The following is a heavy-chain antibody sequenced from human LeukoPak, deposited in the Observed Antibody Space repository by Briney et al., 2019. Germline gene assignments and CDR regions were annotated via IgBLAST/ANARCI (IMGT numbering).Heavy chain of an antibody. CDR2: VSTGSNYI. V-gene: IGHV3-21*01. D-gene: IGHD6-19*01. CDR1: GFTFSSYS. J-gene: IGHJ4*02. Sequence: GGSLRLSCTASGFTFSSYSLNWVRQAPGKGLEWVSSVSTGSNYIYYADSVKGRFTISRDNDKNSLYLQMNSLRAEDTAIYYCTRDPNHPAYSSGWYHWGQGTLVTVSS. CDR3: TRDPNHPAYSSGWYH.